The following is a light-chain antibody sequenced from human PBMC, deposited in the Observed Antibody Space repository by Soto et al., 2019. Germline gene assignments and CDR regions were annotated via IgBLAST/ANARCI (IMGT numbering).Light chain of an antibody. CDR1: QSVDGY. Sequence: EVVMTQSPGTLSVSLVESATLSCRASQSVDGYLAWYQQKPGQAPRLLIYGASSRVPGIPDRFSGSGSGTDFTLTISRLEPEDFAVYYCQQYGSLPWTFGQGTKVDIK. CDR3: QQYGSLPWT. CDR2: GAS. J-gene: IGKJ1*01. V-gene: IGKV3-20*01.